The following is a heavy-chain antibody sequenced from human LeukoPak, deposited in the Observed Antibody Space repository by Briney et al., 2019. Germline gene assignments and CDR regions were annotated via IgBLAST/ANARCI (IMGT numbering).Heavy chain of an antibody. V-gene: IGHV1-69*13. CDR3: ARDHCSGGSCYWLDY. CDR1: GGTFSSYA. J-gene: IGHJ4*02. D-gene: IGHD2-15*01. Sequence: SVEVSCKAFGGTFSSYAISWVRQAPGQGLEWMGGIIPIFGTANYAHKFQGGVTITADESTSTAYMELSSLRPEDTAVYYCARDHCSGGSCYWLDYWGQGTLVTVSS. CDR2: IIPIFGTA.